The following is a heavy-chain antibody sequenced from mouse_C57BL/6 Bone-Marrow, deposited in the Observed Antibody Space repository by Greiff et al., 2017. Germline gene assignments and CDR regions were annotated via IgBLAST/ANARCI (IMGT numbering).Heavy chain of an antibody. Sequence: QVQLKESGAELVRPGASVTLSCKASGYTFTDYEMHWVKQTPVHGLEWIGAIDPETGGTAYNQKFKGKAILTADKSSSTAYMEPRSLTSEDSAVYYCTREGIITTVVAWYFDVWGTGTTVTVSS. CDR3: TREGIITTVVAWYFDV. CDR1: GYTFTDYE. D-gene: IGHD1-1*01. CDR2: IDPETGGT. V-gene: IGHV1-15*01. J-gene: IGHJ1*03.